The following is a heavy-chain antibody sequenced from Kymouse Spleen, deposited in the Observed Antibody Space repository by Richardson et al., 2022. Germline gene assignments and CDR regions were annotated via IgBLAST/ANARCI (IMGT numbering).Heavy chain of an antibody. D-gene: IGHD6-19*01. CDR1: GYTFTSYA. CDR3: AAGYSSGEYYGMDV. V-gene: IGHV1-3*01. J-gene: IGHJ6*02. Sequence: VQLVQSGAEVKKPGASVKVSCKASGYTFTSYAMHWVRQAPGQRLEWMGWINAGNGNTKYSQKFQGRVTITRDTSASTAYMELSSLRSEDTAVYYCAAGYSSGEYYGMDVWGQGTTVTVSS. CDR2: INAGNGNT.